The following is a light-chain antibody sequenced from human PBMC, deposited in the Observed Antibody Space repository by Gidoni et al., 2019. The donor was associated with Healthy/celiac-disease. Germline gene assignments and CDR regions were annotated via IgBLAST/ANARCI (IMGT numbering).Light chain of an antibody. CDR2: AES. Sequence: DIQLNQSASSLSASVGDRVTITCRASQSISSYLNWYQQKPGKAPKLLIYAESSLQSGVPSRFSGSGSGTDFPLHISSLQPDDFATYYCQQSYSTSWTFGQGTKVEIK. CDR1: QSISSY. CDR3: QQSYSTSWT. J-gene: IGKJ1*01. V-gene: IGKV1-39*01.